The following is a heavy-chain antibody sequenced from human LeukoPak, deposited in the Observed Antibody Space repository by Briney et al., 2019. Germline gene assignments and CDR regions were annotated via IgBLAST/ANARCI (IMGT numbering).Heavy chain of an antibody. J-gene: IGHJ4*02. CDR3: ASSTSRAGGPGGHSFDY. V-gene: IGHV3-21*01. Sequence: GSLRLSCSASGFIFSSYSMNWVRQAPGKGLEWVSSMSSSSSYIYYADSLKGRFTISRDNAKNSLYLQMNSLRAEDTAVYFCASSTSRAGGPGGHSFDYWGQGTLVTVSS. CDR2: MSSSSSYI. D-gene: IGHD2-2*01. CDR1: GFIFSSYS.